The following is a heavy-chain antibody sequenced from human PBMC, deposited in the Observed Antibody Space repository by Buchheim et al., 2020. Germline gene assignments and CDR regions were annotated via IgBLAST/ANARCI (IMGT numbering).Heavy chain of an antibody. V-gene: IGHV4-30-4*01. D-gene: IGHD3-22*01. CDR1: GDSISGSDEY. CDR3: ARGMNHYDSTPPWFDL. J-gene: IGHJ5*02. CDR2: IYHSGTT. Sequence: QVQLQESGPGLVKPSETLSLTCTVSGDSISGSDEYWSWLRQPPGKGLEWIAYIYHSGTTYYNPSLGSRIVISVETSKNQFSLRLSSVTAADTAVYYCARGMNHYDSTPPWFDLWGRGTL.